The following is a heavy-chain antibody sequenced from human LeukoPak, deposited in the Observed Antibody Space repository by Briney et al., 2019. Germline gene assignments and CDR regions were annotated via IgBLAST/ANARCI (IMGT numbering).Heavy chain of an antibody. Sequence: PSQTLSLTCAVYGGSFSGYYCWIRQPPGKGLEWIGEINHSGSTNYNTSLKSRVTISLDTSKNQFSLTLTSVAAADTAVYYCARTDEKRLSGSGSYYRGRHVIHWGQGNLVTVSS. CDR1: GGSFSGYY. V-gene: IGHV4-34*01. CDR3: ARTDEKRLSGSGSYYRGRHVIH. CDR2: INHSGST. D-gene: IGHD3-10*01. J-gene: IGHJ4*02.